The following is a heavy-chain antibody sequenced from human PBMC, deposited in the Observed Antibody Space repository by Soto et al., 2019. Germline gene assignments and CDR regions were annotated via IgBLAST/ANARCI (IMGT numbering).Heavy chain of an antibody. CDR2: ISNSGRT. J-gene: IGHJ5*02. CDR3: ARDTSWKDLVWWFDP. CDR1: GASVVNDGYY. V-gene: IGHV4-61*08. Sequence: PSETLSLTCTVSGASVVNDGYYWSWIRQPPGKGLEWIGYISNSGRTNYNPSLKSRLAISMDMSKNQFSLNLNSVTVADTAVYYCARDTSWKDLVWWFDPWGQGTLVTVSS. D-gene: IGHD1-1*01.